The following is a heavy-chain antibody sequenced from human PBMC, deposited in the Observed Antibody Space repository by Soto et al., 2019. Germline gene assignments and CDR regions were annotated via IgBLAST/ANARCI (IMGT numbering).Heavy chain of an antibody. CDR2: MNPNSGNT. CDR1: GYTFTSYD. V-gene: IGHV1-8*01. D-gene: IGHD3-10*02. CDR3: ARVYVSVRGPYYYYYMDV. Sequence: ASVKVSCKASGYTFTSYDINWVRQATGQGLEWMGWMNPNSGNTGYAQKFQGRVTMTRNTSISTAYMELSSLRSEDTAVYYCARVYVSVRGPYYYYYMDVWGTGPTVTVFS. J-gene: IGHJ6*03.